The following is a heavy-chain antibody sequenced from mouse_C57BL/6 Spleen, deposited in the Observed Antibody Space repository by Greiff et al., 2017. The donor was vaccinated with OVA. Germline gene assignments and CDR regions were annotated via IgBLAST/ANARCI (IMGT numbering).Heavy chain of an antibody. CDR3: ASSGDGYYFDY. V-gene: IGHV3-6*01. CDR1: GYSITSGYY. CDR2: ISYDGSN. J-gene: IGHJ2*01. Sequence: EVQLQQSGPGLVKPSQSLSLTCSVTGYSITSGYYWNWIRQFPGNKLEWMGYISYDGSNNYNPSLKNRISITRDTSKNQFFLKLNSVTTEDTATYYCASSGDGYYFDYWGQGTTLTVSS. D-gene: IGHD2-3*01.